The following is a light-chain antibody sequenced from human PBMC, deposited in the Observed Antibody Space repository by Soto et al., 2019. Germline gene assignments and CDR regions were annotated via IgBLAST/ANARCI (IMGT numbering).Light chain of an antibody. Sequence: EVVLTQSPATLSLSPGERATLSCRASQSVYNYLAWYQQKPGQPPRLLIYGASNRATGIPARFSGSGSGTDFTLTITSLEPEDFAVYYCQQRTKRFTFGQGTRLEIK. V-gene: IGKV3-11*01. CDR2: GAS. J-gene: IGKJ5*01. CDR3: QQRTKRFT. CDR1: QSVYNY.